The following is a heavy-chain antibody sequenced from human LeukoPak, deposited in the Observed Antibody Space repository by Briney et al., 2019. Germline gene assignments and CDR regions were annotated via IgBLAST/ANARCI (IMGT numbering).Heavy chain of an antibody. CDR3: AKDSVRYNWNYGGNAFDI. Sequence: PGGSTRLSCAASGFTFSSYAMSWVRQAPGKGLEWVSAISGSGGSTYYADSVKGRFTISRDNSKNTLYLQTNSLRAEDTAVYYCAKDSVRYNWNYGGNAFDIWGQGTMVTVSS. J-gene: IGHJ3*02. CDR2: ISGSGGST. D-gene: IGHD1-7*01. V-gene: IGHV3-23*01. CDR1: GFTFSSYA.